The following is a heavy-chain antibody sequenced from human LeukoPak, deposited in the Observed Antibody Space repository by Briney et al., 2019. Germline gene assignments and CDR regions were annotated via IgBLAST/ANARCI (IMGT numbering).Heavy chain of an antibody. D-gene: IGHD3-22*01. Sequence: GGSLRLSCAASGFTFSSYAMSWVRQAPGKGLEWVSAISGSGGSTYYADSVKGRFTISRDNSKNTLYLQMNSLGAEDTAVYYCAKSPDYYDSSGYSEDGDQGTLVTVSS. CDR3: AKSPDYYDSSGYSED. CDR2: ISGSGGST. J-gene: IGHJ4*02. V-gene: IGHV3-23*01. CDR1: GFTFSSYA.